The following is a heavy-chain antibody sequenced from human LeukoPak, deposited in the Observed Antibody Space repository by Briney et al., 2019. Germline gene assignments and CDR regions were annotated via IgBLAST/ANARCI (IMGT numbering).Heavy chain of an antibody. Sequence: SETLSLTCAVYGGAFSGYYWSWIRQHPGKGLEWIGEINQSGRTSYNPSLKSRVTISVDTSKNQFSLRLSSVTAADTAVYYCATIQRDHAFDIWGQGTMITVSS. CDR2: INQSGRT. CDR1: GGAFSGYY. J-gene: IGHJ3*02. D-gene: IGHD6-25*01. V-gene: IGHV4-34*01. CDR3: ATIQRDHAFDI.